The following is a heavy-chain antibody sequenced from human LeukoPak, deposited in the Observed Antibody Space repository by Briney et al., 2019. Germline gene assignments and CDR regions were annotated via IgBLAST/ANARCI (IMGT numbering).Heavy chain of an antibody. CDR2: ISGSGGNT. J-gene: IGHJ4*02. Sequence: AGGSLRLSCAASGFTFTSYAMSWVRQAPGKGLEWVSAISGSGGNTYYADSVKGRFTISRDDSKNTLSLQMNSLRAEDTAVYYCAKARGIQLWFLDYWGQGTLVTVSS. D-gene: IGHD5-18*01. CDR3: AKARGIQLWFLDY. V-gene: IGHV3-23*01. CDR1: GFTFTSYA.